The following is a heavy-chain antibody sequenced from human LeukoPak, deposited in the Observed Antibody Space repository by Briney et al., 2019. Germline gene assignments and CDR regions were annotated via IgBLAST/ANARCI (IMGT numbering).Heavy chain of an antibody. CDR1: GFSLATSRVG. CDR3: AHGYGDYDPYFDY. J-gene: IGHJ4*02. CDR2: IYWNDNK. Sequence: ESGPTLVKPTQTLTLTCTFSGFSLATSRVGVGWIRQPPGKALEWLALIYWNDNKRYSPSLRSRLTVIKDTSKTQVSLTMTKMDPVDTATYYCAHGYGDYDPYFDYWGQGTLVTVSS. V-gene: IGHV2-5*01. D-gene: IGHD4-17*01.